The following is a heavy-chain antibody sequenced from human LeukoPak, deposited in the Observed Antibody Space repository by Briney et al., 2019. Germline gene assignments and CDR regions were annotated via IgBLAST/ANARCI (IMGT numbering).Heavy chain of an antibody. Sequence: SETLSLTCTVSGGSISSYYWSWIRQPPGKGLEWIGYIYYSGSTNYNPSLKSRVTISVDTSKNQFSLKLSSVTAADTAVYYCARTEGYDFWSGYYWFDPWGQGTLVTVSS. CDR1: GGSISSYY. D-gene: IGHD3-3*01. J-gene: IGHJ5*02. CDR3: ARTEGYDFWSGYYWFDP. CDR2: IYYSGST. V-gene: IGHV4-59*01.